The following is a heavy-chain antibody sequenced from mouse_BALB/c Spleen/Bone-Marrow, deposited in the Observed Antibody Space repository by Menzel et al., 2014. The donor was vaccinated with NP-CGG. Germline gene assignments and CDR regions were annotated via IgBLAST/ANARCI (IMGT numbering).Heavy chain of an antibody. CDR2: INPSNGGT. J-gene: IGHJ3*01. CDR1: GYTFTNYY. D-gene: IGHD4-1*01. CDR3: TTLGRFAY. V-gene: IGHV1S81*02. Sequence: VHLVESGAELVKPGVSVKLSCKASGYTFTNYYMYWVKQRPGQDLEWIGEINPSNGGTNFNEKFKSKATLTVDISSSTAYMQLSSLTSEDSAVYYCTTLGRFAYWGQGTLVTVSA.